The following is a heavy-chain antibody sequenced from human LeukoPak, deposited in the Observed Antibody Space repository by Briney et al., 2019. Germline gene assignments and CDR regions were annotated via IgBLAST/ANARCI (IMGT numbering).Heavy chain of an antibody. CDR2: ISSTSSYI. CDR1: GFTFSSYT. J-gene: IGHJ4*02. Sequence: GGSLRLSCAGAGFTFSSYTMNWIRQAPGKGLEWVSFISSTSSYIYYADSVKGRFTIPRDNANNSVYLQMNSLRAEDTAVYYCARDRLYDSSGYYGNWGQGTLVTVSS. D-gene: IGHD3-22*01. CDR3: ARDRLYDSSGYYGN. V-gene: IGHV3-21*01.